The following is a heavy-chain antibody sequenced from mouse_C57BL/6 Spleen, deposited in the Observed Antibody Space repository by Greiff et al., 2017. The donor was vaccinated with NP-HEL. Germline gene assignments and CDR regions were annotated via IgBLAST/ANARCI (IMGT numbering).Heavy chain of an antibody. Sequence: DVKLVESGGGLVKPGGSLKLSCAASGFTFSDYGMHWVRQAPEKGLEWVAYISSGSSTIYYADTVKGRFTISRDNAKNTLFLQMTSLRSEDTAMYYCARKDITTVVATGGAMDYWGQGTSVTVSS. J-gene: IGHJ4*01. D-gene: IGHD1-1*01. CDR2: ISSGSSTI. CDR3: ARKDITTVVATGGAMDY. V-gene: IGHV5-17*01. CDR1: GFTFSDYG.